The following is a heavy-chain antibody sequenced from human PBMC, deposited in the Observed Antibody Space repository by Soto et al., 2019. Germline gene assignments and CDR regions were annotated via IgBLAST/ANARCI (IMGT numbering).Heavy chain of an antibody. Sequence: EVQLVESGGGLVQPGGSLRLSCAASGFTVSSKYMSWVRQAPGKGLEWVSLIQSGGTTYYADSVKGRFTISRDSSKNRLHLQMDSLRAEDTAVYYCARDDIRCSGGSCYGGPRDVWGKGTTVTVSS. CDR2: IQSGGTT. D-gene: IGHD2-15*01. CDR1: GFTVSSKY. V-gene: IGHV3-66*01. J-gene: IGHJ6*04. CDR3: ARDDIRCSGGSCYGGPRDV.